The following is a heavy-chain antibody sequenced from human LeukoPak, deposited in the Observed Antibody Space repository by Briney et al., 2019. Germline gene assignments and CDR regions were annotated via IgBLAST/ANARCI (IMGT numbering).Heavy chain of an antibody. CDR1: GGSISSYY. D-gene: IGHD3-22*01. CDR2: IYYSGST. J-gene: IGHJ4*02. Sequence: PETLSLTCTVSGGSISSYYWSWIRQPPGKGLEWIGYIYYSGSTNYNPSLKSRVTISVDTSKNQFSLKLSSATAADTAVYYCARVGSEYYYDSSGYYDYWGQGTLVTVSS. V-gene: IGHV4-59*01. CDR3: ARVGSEYYYDSSGYYDY.